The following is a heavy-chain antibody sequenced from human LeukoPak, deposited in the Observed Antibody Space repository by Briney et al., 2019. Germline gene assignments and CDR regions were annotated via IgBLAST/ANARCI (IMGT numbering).Heavy chain of an antibody. V-gene: IGHV3-23*01. CDR2: ISGSGGST. J-gene: IGHJ4*02. CDR3: AKPKRPLVGATTPFDY. Sequence: GGSLRLSCAASGFTFSSYGMSWVRQAPGKGLEWVSAISGSGGSTYYADSVKGRFTISRDNSKNTLYLQMNSLRAEDTAVYYCAKPKRPLVGATTPFDYWGQGTLVTVSS. CDR1: GFTFSSYG. D-gene: IGHD1-26*01.